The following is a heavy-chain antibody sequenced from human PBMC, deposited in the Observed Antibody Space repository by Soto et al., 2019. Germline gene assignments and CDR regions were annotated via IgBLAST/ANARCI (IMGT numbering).Heavy chain of an antibody. J-gene: IGHJ3*02. CDR2: IIPIFGTA. CDR3: ARDPTESYDYVWGSYRRDAFDI. D-gene: IGHD3-16*02. Sequence: SVKVSCKASGGTFSSYAISWVRQAPGEGLEWMGGIIPIFGTANYAQKFQGRVTITADESTSTAYMELSSLRSEDTAVYYCARDPTESYDYVWGSYRRDAFDIWGQGTMVTV. V-gene: IGHV1-69*13. CDR1: GGTFSSYA.